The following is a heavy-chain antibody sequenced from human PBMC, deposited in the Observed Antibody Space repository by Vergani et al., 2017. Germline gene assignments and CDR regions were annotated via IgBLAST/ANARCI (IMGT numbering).Heavy chain of an antibody. D-gene: IGHD3-22*01. Sequence: EVQLLESGGGLVQPGGSLRLSCAASGFTFSRYAMSWVRQAPGKGLEWVSAISGSGGSTYYADSVKGRFTISRDNSKNTLYLQMNSLRAEDTAVYYCAKDLERYYDSDYWGQGTLVTVSS. CDR2: ISGSGGST. V-gene: IGHV3-23*01. CDR1: GFTFSRYA. J-gene: IGHJ4*02. CDR3: AKDLERYYDSDY.